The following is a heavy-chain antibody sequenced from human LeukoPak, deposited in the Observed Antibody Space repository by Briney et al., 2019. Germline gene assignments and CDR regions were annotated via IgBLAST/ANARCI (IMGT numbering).Heavy chain of an antibody. V-gene: IGHV3-23*01. CDR3: ARGSNDYGDYFPSG. CDR2: ISGSGGST. J-gene: IGHJ4*02. CDR1: GFTFSSYA. Sequence: GGSLRLSCAASGFTFSSYAMTWVRQAPGKGLEWVSTISGSGGSTYYPDSVKGRFTISRDNSKNTLHLQMNSLRAEDTALYYCARGSNDYGDYFPSGWGQGTLVTVSS. D-gene: IGHD4-17*01.